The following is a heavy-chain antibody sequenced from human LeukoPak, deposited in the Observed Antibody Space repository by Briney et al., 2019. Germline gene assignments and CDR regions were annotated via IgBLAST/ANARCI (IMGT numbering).Heavy chain of an antibody. Sequence: GASVKVSCKASVGTFSSYAISWVRQAPGQGLEWMGRIIPILGTATYAQKFQGRVTITADKSTSTAHMELSSLRSEDTAAYYCARGTQRGYSSSWPLLVDYWGQGTLVTVSS. D-gene: IGHD6-13*01. CDR1: VGTFSSYA. CDR2: IIPILGTA. CDR3: ARGTQRGYSSSWPLLVDY. J-gene: IGHJ4*02. V-gene: IGHV1-69*04.